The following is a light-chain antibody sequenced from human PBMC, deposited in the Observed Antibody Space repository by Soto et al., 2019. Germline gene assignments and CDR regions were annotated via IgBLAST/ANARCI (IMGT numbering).Light chain of an antibody. CDR2: WAS. V-gene: IGKV4-1*01. CDR1: QGLLLSSDNKNY. CDR3: QQYYNAPPT. J-gene: IGKJ1*01. Sequence: DIVMAQSPDSLAVTLGERVTISCESSQGLLLSSDNKNYLAWYQQRAGQPPTLLMSWASTRESGVPDRFSGSGYETDFTLTISSLQAEDVAVYYCQQYYNAPPTFGQGTKVEIQ.